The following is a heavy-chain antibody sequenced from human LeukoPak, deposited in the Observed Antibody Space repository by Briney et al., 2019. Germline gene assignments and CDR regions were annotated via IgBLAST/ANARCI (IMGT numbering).Heavy chain of an antibody. J-gene: IGHJ4*02. CDR2: ISASGDTT. CDR1: AFTLSSDG. V-gene: IGHV3-23*01. D-gene: IGHD1-26*01. Sequence: PARSMSPSCPPSAFTLSSDGMHCDRHAPSNGLEWVSAISASGDTTYYADSVKGRFTSSRDNSRNTVYLQMSNMRAEDTAVYYCANWREGASPNFVYWGQGTLGTVSS. CDR3: ANWREGASPNFVY.